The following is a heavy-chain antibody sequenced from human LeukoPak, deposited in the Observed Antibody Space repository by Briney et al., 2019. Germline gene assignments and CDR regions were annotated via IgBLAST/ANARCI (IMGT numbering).Heavy chain of an antibody. V-gene: IGHV1-8*02. Sequence: GASVKVSCKASGYTFTSYDINWVRQATGQGLEWMGWMNPNSGNTGYAQKFQGRVTMTRNTSISTAYMELSSLRSEDTAVYYCARGLFRDPRKHPPRVLLGHMDVWGKGTTVTISS. CDR1: GYTFTSYD. CDR3: ARGLFRDPRKHPPRVLLGHMDV. D-gene: IGHD3-10*01. CDR2: MNPNSGNT. J-gene: IGHJ6*03.